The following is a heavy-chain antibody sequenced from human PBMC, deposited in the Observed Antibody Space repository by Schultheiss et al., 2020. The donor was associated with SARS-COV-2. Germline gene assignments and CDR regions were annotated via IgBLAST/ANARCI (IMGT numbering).Heavy chain of an antibody. CDR2: IYYSGST. CDR1: GGSISSSSYY. V-gene: IGHV4-39*07. J-gene: IGHJ3*02. D-gene: IGHD5-24*01. Sequence: SETLSLTCTVSGGSISSSSYYWGWIRQPPGKGLEWIGSIYYSGSTYYNPSLKSRVTISVDTSKNQFSLKLSSVTAADTAVYYCARGGRRWLQRRTYTNAFDIWGQGTMVTVSS. CDR3: ARGGRRWLQRRTYTNAFDI.